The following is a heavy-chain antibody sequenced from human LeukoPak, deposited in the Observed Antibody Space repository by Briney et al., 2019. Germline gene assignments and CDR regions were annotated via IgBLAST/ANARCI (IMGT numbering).Heavy chain of an antibody. D-gene: IGHD3-10*01. V-gene: IGHV3-30*09. CDR1: GFAFSSNA. CDR2: MSHDGKKI. Sequence: GGSLRLSCAASGFAFSSNAMHWVRQAPGKGLEWVADMSHDGKKINYADSVKGRFAISRDNSKNTLYLQMNSLRPEDTAIYYCVTDITMVRGGPWGQGTLVTVSS. J-gene: IGHJ5*02. CDR3: VTDITMVRGGP.